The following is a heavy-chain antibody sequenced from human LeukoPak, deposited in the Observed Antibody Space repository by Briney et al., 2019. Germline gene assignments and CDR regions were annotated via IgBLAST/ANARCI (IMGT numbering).Heavy chain of an antibody. CDR2: ISSNGGNT. V-gene: IGHV3-64D*09. Sequence: GGSLRLSCSASGLTFSTYAMHWVRQAPGKGLEYVSGISSNGGNTYYADSMKGRFTIPRDNSKNTLYLQMSSLRAEDTAIYYCVRNYYDYLWGNHPLDYWGQGTLVTVSS. CDR3: VRNYYDYLWGNHPLDY. D-gene: IGHD3-16*01. CDR1: GLTFSTYA. J-gene: IGHJ4*02.